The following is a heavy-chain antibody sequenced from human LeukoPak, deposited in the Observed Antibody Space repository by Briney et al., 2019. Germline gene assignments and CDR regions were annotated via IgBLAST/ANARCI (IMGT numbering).Heavy chain of an antibody. V-gene: IGHV1-69*06. CDR2: IIPIFGTA. J-gene: IGHJ4*02. CDR1: GGTFSSYA. D-gene: IGHD6-19*01. CDR3: ARDQMGYSSGWFDY. Sequence: ASVKVSCKASGGTFSSYAISWVRQAPGQGLEWMGGIIPIFGTANYAQKFQGRVTITADKSTSTAYMELSSLRSEDTAVYYCARDQMGYSSGWFDYWGQGTLVTVSS.